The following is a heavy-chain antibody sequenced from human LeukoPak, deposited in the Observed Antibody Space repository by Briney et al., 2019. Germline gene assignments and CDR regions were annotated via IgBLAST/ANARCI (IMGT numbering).Heavy chain of an antibody. CDR3: VSFYETY. Sequence: GGSLRLSCAASGFTFSSYAMSWVRQAPGKGLEWVSAISGSGGSIYYADSVKGRFTISKDNAKNTVYLQMNNLRAEDTAVYYCVSFYETYWGRGTLVTVSS. CDR2: ISGSGGSI. J-gene: IGHJ4*02. D-gene: IGHD2-2*01. CDR1: GFTFSSYA. V-gene: IGHV3-23*01.